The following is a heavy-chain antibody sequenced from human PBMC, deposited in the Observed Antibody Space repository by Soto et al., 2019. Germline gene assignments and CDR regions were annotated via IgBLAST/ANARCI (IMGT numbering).Heavy chain of an antibody. D-gene: IGHD3-3*01. CDR3: ARRDPPDFCAFDI. Sequence: GESLKISCKGSGYSFTSYWIGWVRQMPGKGLEWMGIIYPGDSDTRYSLSFQGQVTISADKSISTAYLQWSSLRASDTAMYYCARRDPPDFCAFDIWDQGTMVTVSS. CDR1: GYSFTSYW. V-gene: IGHV5-51*01. CDR2: IYPGDSDT. J-gene: IGHJ3*02.